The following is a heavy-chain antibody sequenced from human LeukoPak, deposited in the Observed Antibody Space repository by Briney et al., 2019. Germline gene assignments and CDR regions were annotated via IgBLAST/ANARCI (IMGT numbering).Heavy chain of an antibody. D-gene: IGHD6-6*01. V-gene: IGHV1-18*01. CDR1: GYTFTSYG. CDR2: ISAYNGNT. Sequence: GASVKVSCKASGYTFTSYGISWVRQAPGQGLEWMGWISAYNGNTNYAQKLQGRVTMTTDTSTSTAYMELRSLRSDDTAVYYCARDQEQAARRSRIFDYWGQGTLVTVSS. CDR3: ARDQEQAARRSRIFDY. J-gene: IGHJ4*02.